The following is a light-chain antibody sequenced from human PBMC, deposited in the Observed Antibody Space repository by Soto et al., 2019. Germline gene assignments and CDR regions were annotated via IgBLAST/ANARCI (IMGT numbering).Light chain of an antibody. V-gene: IGLV2-14*01. CDR2: EVR. Sequence: QSAQTQPASVSGSPGQSITISCTGTSSDVGSYNYVAWYQQFPGKTPKLMIYEVRNRPSGVSSRFSGSKSGNTASLTISGLQAEDEADYYCISYTGSDTSYVFGTGTKLTVL. CDR1: SSDVGSYNY. CDR3: ISYTGSDTSYV. J-gene: IGLJ1*01.